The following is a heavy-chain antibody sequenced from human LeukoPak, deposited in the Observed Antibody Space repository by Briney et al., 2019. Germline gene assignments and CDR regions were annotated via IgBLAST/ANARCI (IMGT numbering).Heavy chain of an antibody. D-gene: IGHD2-15*01. Sequence: ASETLSLTCTVSGVSISSSSYYWGWIRQPPGKGLEWIGSIYYSGSIYHNPSLKSRVTISVDTSKNQFSLKLSSVTAADTAVYYCASTYCSGGSCYSVYYFDYWGQGTLVTVSS. V-gene: IGHV4-39*01. CDR2: IYYSGSI. CDR3: ASTYCSGGSCYSVYYFDY. J-gene: IGHJ4*02. CDR1: GVSISSSSYY.